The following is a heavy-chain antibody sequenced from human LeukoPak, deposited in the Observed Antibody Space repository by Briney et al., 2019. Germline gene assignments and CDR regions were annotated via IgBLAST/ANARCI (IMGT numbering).Heavy chain of an antibody. V-gene: IGHV3-30*04. J-gene: IGHJ4*02. CDR3: AKAGDYGDYVIPDY. Sequence: PGRSLRLSCAASGFTFSHYAMHWVRQAPGKGLEWVAIIAYDGNNIYYADSVKGRFTISRDNSKNTLYLQMNSLRAEDTAVYYCAKAGDYGDYVIPDYWGQGTLVTVSS. D-gene: IGHD4-17*01. CDR2: IAYDGNNI. CDR1: GFTFSHYA.